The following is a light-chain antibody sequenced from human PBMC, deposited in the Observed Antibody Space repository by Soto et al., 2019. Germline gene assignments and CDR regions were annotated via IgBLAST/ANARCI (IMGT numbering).Light chain of an antibody. CDR2: DGS. V-gene: IGLV2-23*01. Sequence: QSALTQPASVSGSPGQSITISCTGTSTNVGSSNFVSWYQQYPGKAPRLVIYDGSKRPSGVSIRFSGSKSGNTASLTISGLRVEDEADYYCCSYAGTNTWVFGGGTKLTVL. CDR3: CSYAGTNTWV. CDR1: STNVGSSNF. J-gene: IGLJ2*01.